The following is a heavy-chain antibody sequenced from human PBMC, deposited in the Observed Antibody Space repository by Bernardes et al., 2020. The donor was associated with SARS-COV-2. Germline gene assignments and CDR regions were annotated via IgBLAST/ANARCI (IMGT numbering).Heavy chain of an antibody. CDR2: IYYSGST. J-gene: IGHJ4*02. Sequence: SETLSLTCTVSGGSISSYYWSWIRQPPGKGLEWIGYIYYSGSTNYNPSLKSRVTISVDTSKNQFSLKLSSVTAADTAVYYCARMSAPAATPEDYWGQGTLVTVSS. CDR1: GGSISSYY. D-gene: IGHD2-2*01. CDR3: ARMSAPAATPEDY. V-gene: IGHV4-59*01.